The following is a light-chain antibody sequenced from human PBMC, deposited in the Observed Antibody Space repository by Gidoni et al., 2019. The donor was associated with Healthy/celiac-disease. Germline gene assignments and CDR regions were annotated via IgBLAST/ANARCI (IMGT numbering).Light chain of an antibody. J-gene: IGLJ3*02. CDR3: AAWDDSLNGRV. CDR2: SNN. Sequence: QSVLTQPPSASGTPGQRVTISCSGSSSNIGSNTVNWYQQLPGTAPKLLIYSNNQRPPGVPDRSSGSKSGTSASLAISGLQSEDEADYYCAAWDDSLNGRVFGGGTKLTVL. CDR1: SSNIGSNT. V-gene: IGLV1-44*01.